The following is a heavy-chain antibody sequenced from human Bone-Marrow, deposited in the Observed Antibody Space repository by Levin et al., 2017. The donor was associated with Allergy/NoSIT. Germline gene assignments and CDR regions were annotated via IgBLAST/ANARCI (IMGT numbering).Heavy chain of an antibody. J-gene: IGHJ4*01. CDR3: AREAYRRGSGWWLDY. D-gene: IGHD6-19*01. Sequence: SETLSLTCAVTGDSISSSNWWSWVRQAPGIGLEWMGEIHESESVKYNPSLESRVTFSLDKSKNQFSLRLTSVTAADTAVYFCAREAYRRGSGWWLDYWGQGIPVTVSS. V-gene: IGHV4-4*02. CDR1: GDSISSSNW. CDR2: IHESESV.